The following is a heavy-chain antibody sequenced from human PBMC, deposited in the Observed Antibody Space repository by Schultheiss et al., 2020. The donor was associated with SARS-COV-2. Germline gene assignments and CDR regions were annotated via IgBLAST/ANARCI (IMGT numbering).Heavy chain of an antibody. CDR3: AREIVVPAAGKDP. V-gene: IGHV4-31*03. Sequence: SETLSLTCSVSGGSISSGGYYWSWIRQPPGKGLEWIGYIYYSGSTYYNPSLKSRVTISVDTSKNQFSLKLSSVTAADTAVYYCAREIVVPAAGKDPWGQGTLVTVSS. D-gene: IGHD2-2*01. CDR1: GGSISSGGYY. J-gene: IGHJ5*02. CDR2: IYYSGST.